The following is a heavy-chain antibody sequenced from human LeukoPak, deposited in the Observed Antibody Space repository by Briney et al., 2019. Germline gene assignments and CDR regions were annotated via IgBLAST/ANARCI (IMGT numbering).Heavy chain of an antibody. J-gene: IGHJ3*02. CDR1: GYTFTSYG. CDR3: ASGRSYFAFYI. D-gene: IGHD1-26*01. Sequence: GASVKVSCKASGYTFTSYGISWVRQAPGQGLEWMGWISPYNGNTVYAQNLQGRVTMTTDTSTTTAYMELGSLRSDDTAVYFRASGRSYFAFYIWGQGTKVTVSS. V-gene: IGHV1-18*01. CDR2: ISPYNGNT.